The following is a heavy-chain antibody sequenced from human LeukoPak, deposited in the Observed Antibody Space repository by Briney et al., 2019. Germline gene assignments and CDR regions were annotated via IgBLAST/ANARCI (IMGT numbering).Heavy chain of an antibody. J-gene: IGHJ4*02. D-gene: IGHD3-10*01. Sequence: GDSLRLSCGACGFTLGRYIMNWVRQAPGRGLEWVSSITSSCRYIFYADSVKGRCTIARDNVKNSLYLEMHSLRAEDTAVYYCARAAGELLPFDDFDYWGQGTLVTVSS. CDR3: ARAAGELLPFDDFDY. CDR1: GFTLGRYI. CDR2: ITSSCRYI. V-gene: IGHV3-21*06.